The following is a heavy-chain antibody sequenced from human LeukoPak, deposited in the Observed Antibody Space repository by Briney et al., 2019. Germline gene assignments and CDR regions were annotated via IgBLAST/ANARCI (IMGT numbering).Heavy chain of an antibody. CDR1: GFTVSSNY. CDR2: IYSGGST. V-gene: IGHV3-53*01. Sequence: GGSLRLSCAASGFTVSSNYMSWVRQAPGKGLEWVSVIYSGGSTYYADSVKGRFTISRDNSKNTLYLQMNSLRAEDTAVYYCARVAVFVQFRYYNGMDVWGQGTTVTVSS. D-gene: IGHD2-8*01. J-gene: IGHJ6*02. CDR3: ARVAVFVQFRYYNGMDV.